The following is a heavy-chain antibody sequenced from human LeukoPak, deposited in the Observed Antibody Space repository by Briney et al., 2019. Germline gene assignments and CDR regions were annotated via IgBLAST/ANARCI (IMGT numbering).Heavy chain of an antibody. D-gene: IGHD3-9*01. J-gene: IGHJ3*02. CDR3: AKSFYYDILTGYHPGDAFDI. Sequence: WGSLRLSCAASGVTFSSYSMSWVRQAPGKGLEWVSAISGSGGSTYYADSVKGRFTIARDNYKNTLYMKMNSLRAEDTAVYYCAKSFYYDILTGYHPGDAFDIWGQGTMVTVSS. CDR2: ISGSGGST. V-gene: IGHV3-23*01. CDR1: GVTFSSYS.